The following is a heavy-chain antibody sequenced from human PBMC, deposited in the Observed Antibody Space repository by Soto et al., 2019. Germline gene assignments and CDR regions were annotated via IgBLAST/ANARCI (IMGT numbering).Heavy chain of an antibody. J-gene: IGHJ6*02. CDR2: IIPIPGTA. V-gene: IGHV1-69*01. CDR1: GGTFSSYA. D-gene: IGHD2-2*01. CDR3: ARSQGSSTSLEIYYYYYYGMDV. Sequence: QVQLVQSGAEVKKPGSSVKVSCKASGGTFSSYAISWVRQAPGQGLEWMGGIIPIPGTANYAEKFQGRVTITADESTSTADMELSSVRSEDTALYYCARSQGSSTSLEIYYYYYYGMDVWGQGTTVNVSS.